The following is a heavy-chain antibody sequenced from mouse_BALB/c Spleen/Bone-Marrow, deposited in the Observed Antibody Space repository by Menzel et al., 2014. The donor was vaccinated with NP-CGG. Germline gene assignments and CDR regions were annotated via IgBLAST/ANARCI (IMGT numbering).Heavy chain of an antibody. D-gene: IGHD4-1*01. CDR2: IDPANGNT. V-gene: IGHV14-3*02. J-gene: IGHJ3*01. CDR3: ARWGLGRVWCAY. CDR1: GFNIKDTY. Sequence: VQLQQSGAELVKPGASVKLSCTASGFNIKDTYMHWVKQRPEQGLEWIGRIDPANGNTKYDPKFQGKAPITADTSSNTTCLQLSNLTSEDTAVYYCARWGLGRVWCAYWGQGTLVTVSA.